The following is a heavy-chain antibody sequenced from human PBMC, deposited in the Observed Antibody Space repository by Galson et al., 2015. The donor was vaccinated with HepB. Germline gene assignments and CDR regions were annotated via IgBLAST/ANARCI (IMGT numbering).Heavy chain of an antibody. CDR3: AKLRGLIVYGNNWFDP. Sequence: SLRLSCAASGFTFSSYAMSWVRQAPGKGLEWVSAISGSGGSTYYADSVKGRFTISRDNSKNTLYLQMNSLRAEDTAVYYCAKLRGLIVYGNNWFDPWGQGTLVTVSS. CDR2: ISGSGGST. J-gene: IGHJ5*02. D-gene: IGHD3-22*01. CDR1: GFTFSSYA. V-gene: IGHV3-23*01.